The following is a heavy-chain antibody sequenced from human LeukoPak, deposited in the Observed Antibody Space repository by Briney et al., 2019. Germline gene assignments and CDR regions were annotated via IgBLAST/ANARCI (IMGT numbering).Heavy chain of an antibody. V-gene: IGHV3-21*01. Sequence: PGGSLSLSCKASGFTFSGYSMNWIRQAPGKGLEWVSSFGTRSTSIYHAGSVKGRFAISRDNAKNSLYLQMNSLRAEDTALYYCAREVSEGFDFWGQGTLVTVSS. J-gene: IGHJ4*02. D-gene: IGHD3-22*01. CDR2: FGTRSTSI. CDR3: AREVSEGFDF. CDR1: GFTFSGYS.